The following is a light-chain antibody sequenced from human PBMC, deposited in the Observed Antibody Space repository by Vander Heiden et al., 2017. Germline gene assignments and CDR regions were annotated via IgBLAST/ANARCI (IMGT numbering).Light chain of an antibody. CDR3: QQGYNSPDT. CDR1: QSIGSN. V-gene: IGKV1-39*01. Sequence: IQMTQSPSSLSASVGDRVTITCRASQSIGSNLDWYQQKPGQAPRLLLYAASSMDSGIPSRFSGSGSGTDFTLAISSLQPEDFAAYYCQQGYNSPDTFGQGTKVEIK. CDR2: AAS. J-gene: IGKJ1*01.